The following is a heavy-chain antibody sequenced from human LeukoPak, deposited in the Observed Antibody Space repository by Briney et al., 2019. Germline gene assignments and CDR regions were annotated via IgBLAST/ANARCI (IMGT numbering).Heavy chain of an antibody. J-gene: IGHJ3*02. CDR3: NIRTWSSGRDAFDI. CDR2: ISYDGSNK. V-gene: IGHV3-30-3*01. Sequence: RGSLRLSCAASGFTFSSYAMHWVRQAPGKGLEWVAVISYDGSNKYYADSVKGRFTISRDNSKNTLYLQMNSLRAEDTAVYYCNIRTWSSGRDAFDIWGQGTMVTVSS. D-gene: IGHD3-22*01. CDR1: GFTFSSYA.